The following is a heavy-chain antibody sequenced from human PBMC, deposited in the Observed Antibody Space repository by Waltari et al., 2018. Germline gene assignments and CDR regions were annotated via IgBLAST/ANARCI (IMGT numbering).Heavy chain of an antibody. Sequence: HVQLQESGPGLLKPSETLSLTCTVSGDGDFPGDDHWTWIRQPPGKGLEWIAYLRNSGTTKCTPSLESRVTVSAVTSKKQFSLRLTSVTAADTAVYYCARLPTKYYDSLGWGFFDQWGPGILVTVSS. V-gene: IGHV4-59*08. J-gene: IGHJ4*02. CDR2: LRNSGTT. CDR1: GDGDFPGDDH. D-gene: IGHD3-22*01. CDR3: ARLPTKYYDSLGWGFFDQ.